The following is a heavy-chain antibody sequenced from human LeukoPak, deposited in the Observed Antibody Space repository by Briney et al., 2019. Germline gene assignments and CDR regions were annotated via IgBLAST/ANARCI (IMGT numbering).Heavy chain of an antibody. CDR2: ISGSGGST. CDR1: GFTFSSYA. D-gene: IGHD4-11*01. CDR3: AKDWAVTMYYGMDV. J-gene: IGHJ6*02. V-gene: IGHV3-23*01. Sequence: GGSLRLSCAASGFTFSSYAMSWVRQAPGKGLEWVLAISGSGGSTYYADSVKGRFTISRDNSKNTLYLQMNSLRAEDTAVYYCAKDWAVTMYYGMDVWGQGTTVTVSS.